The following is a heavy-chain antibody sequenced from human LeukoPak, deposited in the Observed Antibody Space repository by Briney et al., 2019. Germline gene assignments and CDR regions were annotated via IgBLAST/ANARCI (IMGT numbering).Heavy chain of an antibody. D-gene: IGHD2-2*01. Sequence: GGSLRLSCAASGFTVSSNYMSWVRQAPGKGLEWVSVIYSGGSTYYADSVKGRFTISRDNSKNTLYLQMNSLRAEDTAVYYCASLGGVVPAAIRYWYFDLWGRGTLVTVSS. CDR1: GFTVSSNY. J-gene: IGHJ2*01. V-gene: IGHV3-53*01. CDR2: IYSGGST. CDR3: ASLGGVVPAAIRYWYFDL.